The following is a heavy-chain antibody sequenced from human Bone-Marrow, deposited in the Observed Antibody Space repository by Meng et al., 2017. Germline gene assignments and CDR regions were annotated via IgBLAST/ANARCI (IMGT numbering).Heavy chain of an antibody. Sequence: VALGQRWGEGKRPGSSWKCPCTASGGTFRCYAISLVRQAPGQVLEWMGGIIPIFGTANYAQKFQGRVTITADKSTSTAYMELSSLRSEDTAVYYCARAPRSGWYYFDYWGQGTLVTVSS. V-gene: IGHV1-69*06. J-gene: IGHJ4*02. CDR1: GGTFRCYA. CDR3: ARAPRSGWYYFDY. D-gene: IGHD6-19*01. CDR2: IIPIFGTA.